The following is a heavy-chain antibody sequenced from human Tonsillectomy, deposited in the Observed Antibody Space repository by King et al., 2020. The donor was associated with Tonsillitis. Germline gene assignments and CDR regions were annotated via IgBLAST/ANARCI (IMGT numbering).Heavy chain of an antibody. J-gene: IGHJ4*02. Sequence: VQLVESGGGLVKPGGSLRLSCAASGFTFSNAWMSWVRQAPGKGLEWVGRIKRKTEGGETDYAAPVKGRFTISRDDSKNTLYLQMNSLKTEDTAVYYCTAPAGWFGELLFPDFDYWGQGTLVTVSS. CDR2: IKRKTEGGET. CDR3: TAPAGWFGELLFPDFDY. D-gene: IGHD3-10*01. V-gene: IGHV3-15*01. CDR1: GFTFSNAW.